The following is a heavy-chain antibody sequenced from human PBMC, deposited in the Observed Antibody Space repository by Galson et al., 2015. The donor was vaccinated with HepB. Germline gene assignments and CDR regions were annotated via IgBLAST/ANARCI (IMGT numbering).Heavy chain of an antibody. D-gene: IGHD3-10*01. Sequence: SLRLSCAASGFTFSSYGMHWVRQAPGKGLEWVAVISHDGSNKYYADSVKGRFTISRDNSKNTLYLQMNSLRAEDMAVYYCAKDLYYGSGSYYNRNYYYYYGMDVWGQGTTVTVSS. V-gene: IGHV3-30*18. CDR2: ISHDGSNK. J-gene: IGHJ6*02. CDR3: AKDLYYGSGSYYNRNYYYYYGMDV. CDR1: GFTFSSYG.